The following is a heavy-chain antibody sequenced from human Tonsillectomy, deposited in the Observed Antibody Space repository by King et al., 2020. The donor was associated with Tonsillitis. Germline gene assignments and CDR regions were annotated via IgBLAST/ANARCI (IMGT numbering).Heavy chain of an antibody. D-gene: IGHD6-13*01. J-gene: IGHJ4*01. Sequence: QLVQSGSELKKPGASVKVSCKASGYTFTSSALYWVRQAPGQGLEWMGWINTNTGNPTYAQGFTGRFVFSLDTTVRTTYLQIRSLMAEDTAVYYCARDELAAAGTGAFFYWGHGTLVTVSS. CDR2: INTNTGNP. V-gene: IGHV7-4-1*02. CDR3: ARDELAAAGTGAFFY. CDR1: GYTFTSSA.